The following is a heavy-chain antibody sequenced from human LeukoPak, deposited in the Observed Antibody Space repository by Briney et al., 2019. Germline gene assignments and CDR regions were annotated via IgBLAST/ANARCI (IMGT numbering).Heavy chain of an antibody. Sequence: ASVKVSCEASGYTFTSYGISWVRQAPGQGLEWMGWISAYNGNTNYAQKLQGRVTMTTDTSTSTAYMELRSLRSDDTAVYYCARDRFPLPGPLYDSSGYHKWHDAFDIWGQGTMVTVSS. V-gene: IGHV1-18*01. D-gene: IGHD3-22*01. CDR1: GYTFTSYG. CDR3: ARDRFPLPGPLYDSSGYHKWHDAFDI. J-gene: IGHJ3*02. CDR2: ISAYNGNT.